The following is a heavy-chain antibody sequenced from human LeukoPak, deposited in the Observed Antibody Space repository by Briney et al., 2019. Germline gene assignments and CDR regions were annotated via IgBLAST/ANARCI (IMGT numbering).Heavy chain of an antibody. CDR3: ATRATAGPW. CDR2: IRYSGNT. D-gene: IGHD6-13*01. CDR1: GGSTSSSDYY. J-gene: IGHJ4*02. Sequence: SETLSLTCTVSGGSTSSSDYYWGWIRQPPDEGLEWIASIRYSGNTYHNPSLKSRVTMSVDKSKNQFSLNLTSVTAADTAVYYCATRATAGPWWGQGTLVTVSS. V-gene: IGHV4-39*07.